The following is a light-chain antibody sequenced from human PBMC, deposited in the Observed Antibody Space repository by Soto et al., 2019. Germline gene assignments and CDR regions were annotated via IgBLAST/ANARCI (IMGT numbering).Light chain of an antibody. CDR2: EVS. V-gene: IGKV2D-29*02. CDR3: MQSTQLPPT. Sequence: DVVMTQTPLSLSVAPGQPASISCKSSQSLLHITGETFLFWYLQKPGQSPQLLIYEVSTRVSGVPDRFSGSGSGTDVTLEISRVETDDVGIYYCMQSTQLPPTFGQGTRLEIK. J-gene: IGKJ5*01. CDR1: QSLLHITGETF.